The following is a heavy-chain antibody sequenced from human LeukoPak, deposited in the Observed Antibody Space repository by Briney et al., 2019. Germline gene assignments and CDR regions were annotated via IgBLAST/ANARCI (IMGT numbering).Heavy chain of an antibody. J-gene: IGHJ4*02. D-gene: IGHD6-13*01. CDR3: AGGIATAGRVDY. CDR2: IYSSGST. Sequence: GGSLRLSCAASGFTVSSNYMSWVRQAPGKGLEWVSVIYSSGSTYYADSVKGRFTISRDNSKNTLHRKMNTLRAEDKAVYYCAGGIATAGRVDYWGQGTLVTVSS. V-gene: IGHV3-53*05. CDR1: GFTVSSNY.